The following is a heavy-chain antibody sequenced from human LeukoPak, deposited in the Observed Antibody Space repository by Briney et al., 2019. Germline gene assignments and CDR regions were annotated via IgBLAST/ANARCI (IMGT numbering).Heavy chain of an antibody. CDR2: IRYDGSNK. CDR1: GFTFSSYG. J-gene: IGHJ4*02. D-gene: IGHD5-18*01. CDR3: AKELWSTTVAFDY. V-gene: IGHV3-30*02. Sequence: GGSLRLSCAASGFTFSSYGMHWVRQAPGKGLEWVAFIRYDGSNKYYADSVKGRFTISRDNSKNTLYLQMNSLRAEDTAVYYCAKELWSTTVAFDYWGQGTLVTVSS.